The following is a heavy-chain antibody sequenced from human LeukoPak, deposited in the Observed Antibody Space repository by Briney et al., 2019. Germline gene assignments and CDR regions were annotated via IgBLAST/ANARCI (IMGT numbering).Heavy chain of an antibody. CDR3: ARVPAGSGADY. CDR2: IGTAGDT. D-gene: IGHD6-19*01. V-gene: IGHV3-13*01. Sequence: GGSLRLSCAASGFTFSSYDMHWVRQATGKGLEWVSAIGTAGDTYYPGSVKGRFTISRENAKNSLYLQMNSLRAGDTAVHYCARVPAGSGADYWGQGTLVTVSS. J-gene: IGHJ4*02. CDR1: GFTFSSYD.